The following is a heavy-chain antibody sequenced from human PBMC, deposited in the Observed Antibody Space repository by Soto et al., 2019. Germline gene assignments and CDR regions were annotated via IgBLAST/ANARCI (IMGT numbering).Heavy chain of an antibody. CDR3: ARTRYCSGGSCEGFDY. CDR1: GGSISSGGYS. J-gene: IGHJ4*02. CDR2: IYHSGST. D-gene: IGHD2-15*01. Sequence: PSETLSLTGAVSGGSISSGGYSWSWIRQPPGKGLEWIGYIYHSGSTYYNPSLKSRVTISVDRSKNQFSPKLSSVTAADTAVYYCARTRYCSGGSCEGFDYWGQGTLVTVSS. V-gene: IGHV4-30-2*01.